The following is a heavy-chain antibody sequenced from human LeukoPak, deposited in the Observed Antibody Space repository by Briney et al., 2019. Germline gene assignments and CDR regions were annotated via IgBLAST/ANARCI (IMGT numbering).Heavy chain of an antibody. V-gene: IGHV3-23*01. J-gene: IGHJ4*02. CDR1: GVTFSTYS. Sequence: YPGGSLRLSCSASGVTFSTYSMNWVRQTPGKGLMWVSSISGSGGSTYYAESVKGRFSISRDNSKKMMYLQMNSLRADDTAVYYCAKGGQNFDFWRFDYWGQGILVTVPS. CDR2: ISGSGGST. D-gene: IGHD3-3*01. CDR3: AKGGQNFDFWRFDY.